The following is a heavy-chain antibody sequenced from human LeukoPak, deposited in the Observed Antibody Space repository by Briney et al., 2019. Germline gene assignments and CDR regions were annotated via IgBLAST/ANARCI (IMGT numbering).Heavy chain of an antibody. Sequence: SETLSLTCTVSGGSISSYYWSWIRQPPGKGLEWIGYIYYSGSTNYNPSLKSRVTISVDTSKNQFSLKLSSVTAADTAVYYCARVAPLLRYYYGMDVWGQGTTVTVSS. CDR3: ARVAPLLRYYYGMDV. J-gene: IGHJ6*02. CDR1: GGSISSYY. V-gene: IGHV4-59*12. CDR2: IYYSGST.